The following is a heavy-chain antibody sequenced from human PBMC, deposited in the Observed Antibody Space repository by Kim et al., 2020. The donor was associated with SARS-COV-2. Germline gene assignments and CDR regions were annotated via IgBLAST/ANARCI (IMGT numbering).Heavy chain of an antibody. CDR2: IDPSDSSA. Sequence: GESLKISCKGSGYTFSSNWINWVRQMPGKGLEWMGMIDPSDSSANYNPSFQGHVTISTDTSISTAYLQWSSLQDSDTATYYCVRRAAASGRPDVWGQGTTVTVSS. J-gene: IGHJ6*02. V-gene: IGHV5-10-1*01. D-gene: IGHD3-10*01. CDR3: VRRAAASGRPDV. CDR1: GYTFSSNW.